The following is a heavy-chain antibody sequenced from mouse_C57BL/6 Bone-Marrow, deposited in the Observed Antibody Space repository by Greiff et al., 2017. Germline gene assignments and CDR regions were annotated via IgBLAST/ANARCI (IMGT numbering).Heavy chain of an antibody. Sequence: QVQLQQPGAELVKPGASVKVSCKASGYTFTSYWMHWVKQRPGQGLEWIGRIYPSDSDTNYNQKFKGKATLTVDKSSSTAYLQLSSLTSADSAVYYFAIYLNAMDYWGQGTSVTVSS. J-gene: IGHJ4*01. CDR1: GYTFTSYW. V-gene: IGHV1-74*01. D-gene: IGHD2-1*01. CDR2: IYPSDSDT. CDR3: AIYLNAMDY.